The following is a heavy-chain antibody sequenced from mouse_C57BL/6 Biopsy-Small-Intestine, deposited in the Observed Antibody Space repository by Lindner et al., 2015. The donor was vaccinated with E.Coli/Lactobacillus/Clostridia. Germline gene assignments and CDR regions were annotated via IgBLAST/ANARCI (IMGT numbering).Heavy chain of an antibody. CDR1: GYTFTSYG. Sequence: QLQESGAELVRPGSSVKMSCKTSGYTFTSYGINWVKQRPGQGLEWIGYIYIGNGYTEYNENFKGKATLTSDTSSSTAYMQLSSLTSEDSAIYFCARGDWLANPHFDYWGQGTTLTVSS. CDR2: IYIGNGYT. D-gene: IGHD1-1*01. J-gene: IGHJ2*01. V-gene: IGHV1-58*01. CDR3: ARGDWLANPHFDY.